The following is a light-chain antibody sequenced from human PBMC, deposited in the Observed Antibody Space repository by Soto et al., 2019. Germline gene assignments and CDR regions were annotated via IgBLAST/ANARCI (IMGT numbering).Light chain of an antibody. CDR1: TGPVTSGHY. V-gene: IGLV7-46*01. Sequence: QAVVTQEPSLIVSPGGTVTLTCGSSTGPVTSGHYPYWFHQKPGQAPRTLIYDTSNKHSWTPARFSGFLLGGKAALTVSGAQPEDEAEYYCLLYYNGPVIIGGGTKVTVL. CDR3: LLYYNGPVI. J-gene: IGLJ2*01. CDR2: DTS.